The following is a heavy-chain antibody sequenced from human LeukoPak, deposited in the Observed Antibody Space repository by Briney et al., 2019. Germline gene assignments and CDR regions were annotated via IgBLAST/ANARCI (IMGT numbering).Heavy chain of an antibody. CDR1: GFTFSSYA. D-gene: IGHD1-26*01. J-gene: IGHJ5*02. V-gene: IGHV3-23*01. CDR3: ANLGGDFQRLVGAHRFDP. Sequence: GGSLRLSCAASGFTFSSYAMSWVRQAPGKGLEWVSAISGSGGSTYYADSVKGRFTISRDNSKNTLYLQMNSLRAEDTAVYYCANLGGDFQRLVGAHRFDPWGQGTLVTVSS. CDR2: ISGSGGST.